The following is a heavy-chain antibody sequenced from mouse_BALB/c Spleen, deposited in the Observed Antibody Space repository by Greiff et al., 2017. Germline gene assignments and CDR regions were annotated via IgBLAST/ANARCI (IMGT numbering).Heavy chain of an antibody. CDR3: ARHYYGRSSGYFDY. D-gene: IGHD1-1*01. CDR2: IDPSDSYT. CDR1: GYTFTSYW. Sequence: QVQLQQPGAELVKPGASVKLSCKASGYTFTSYWMHWVKQRPGQGLEWIGEIDPSDSYTNYNQKFKGKATLTVDKSSSTAYMELSSLTSEDSAVYYCARHYYGRSSGYFDYWGQGTTLTVSS. V-gene: IGHV1-69*02. J-gene: IGHJ2*01.